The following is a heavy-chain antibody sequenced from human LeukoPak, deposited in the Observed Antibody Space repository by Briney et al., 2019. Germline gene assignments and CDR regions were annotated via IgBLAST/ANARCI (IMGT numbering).Heavy chain of an antibody. CDR3: AGICDYYDSSGYADY. Sequence: PGGSLRLSCAASGFTFSDYYMSWIRQAPGKGLEWVSYISSSGSTIYYADSVKGRFTISRDNAKNSLYLQMNSLRAEDTAVYYCAGICDYYDSSGYADYWGQGTLVTVSS. J-gene: IGHJ4*02. CDR1: GFTFSDYY. V-gene: IGHV3-11*01. CDR2: ISSSGSTI. D-gene: IGHD3-22*01.